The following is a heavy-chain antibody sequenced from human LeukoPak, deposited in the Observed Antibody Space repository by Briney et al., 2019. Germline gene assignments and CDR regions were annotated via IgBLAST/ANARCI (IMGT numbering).Heavy chain of an antibody. Sequence: GGSLRLSCAASGFTFSTYGMHWVRQAPGKGLEWVAFIRYDGSNKYYADSVKGRFTISRDNSKNTLYLQMNSLRAEDTAVYYCAKDNYDYGDYDGGDYWGQGTLVAVSS. CDR2: IRYDGSNK. J-gene: IGHJ4*02. CDR3: AKDNYDYGDYDGGDY. D-gene: IGHD4-17*01. V-gene: IGHV3-30*02. CDR1: GFTFSTYG.